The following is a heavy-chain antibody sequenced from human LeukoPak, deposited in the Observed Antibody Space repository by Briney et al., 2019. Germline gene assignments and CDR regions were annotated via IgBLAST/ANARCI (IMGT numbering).Heavy chain of an antibody. J-gene: IGHJ5*02. CDR2: FDPEDGET. Sequence: ASVMVSCKVSGYTLTELSMHWVRQAPGKGLEWMGGFDPEDGETIYAQKFQGRVTMTEDTSTDTAYMELSSLRSEDTAVYYCATVRPYYYDSTPSWSWFDPWGQGTLVTVSS. V-gene: IGHV1-24*01. D-gene: IGHD3-22*01. CDR1: GYTLTELS. CDR3: ATVRPYYYDSTPSWSWFDP.